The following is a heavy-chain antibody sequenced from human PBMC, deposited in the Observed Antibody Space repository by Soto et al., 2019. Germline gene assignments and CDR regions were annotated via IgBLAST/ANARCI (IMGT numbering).Heavy chain of an antibody. Sequence: ASVKVSCKASGGTFSSYTISWVRQAPGQGLEWMGRIIPILGIANYAQKFQGRVTITADKSTSTAYMELSSLRSEDTAVYYCARDFTRGIHAAFDIWGQGTMLTVSS. J-gene: IGHJ3*02. D-gene: IGHD5-18*01. CDR2: IIPILGIA. CDR1: GGTFSSYT. CDR3: ARDFTRGIHAAFDI. V-gene: IGHV1-69*04.